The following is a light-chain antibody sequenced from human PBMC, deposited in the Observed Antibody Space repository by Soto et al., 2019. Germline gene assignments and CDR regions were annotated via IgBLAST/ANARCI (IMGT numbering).Light chain of an antibody. CDR2: GGY. Sequence: DVVMTQSPLSLPVTPGKPASISCRSGQSLLHSNGYIYLDWYLQKPGQPQQLLIYGGYNRASGVSDRFSGSRSDTDFTLKSTRVAAEDVGVYYCIQSLQRRTLGQGTTV. V-gene: IGKV2-28*01. CDR1: QSLLHSNGYIY. J-gene: IGKJ1*01. CDR3: IQSLQRRT.